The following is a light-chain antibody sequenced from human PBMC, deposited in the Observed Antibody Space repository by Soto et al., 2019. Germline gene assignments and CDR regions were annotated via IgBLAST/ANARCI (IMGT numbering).Light chain of an antibody. Sequence: DIQMTQSPSSLSASLVDRVTIHCRASQSISSYLNWYQQKPGKAPKLLIYAASSLQSGVPSRFSGSGSGTDFTLTISSLQPEDFATYYCQQSYRTPITFGQGTRLEIK. CDR1: QSISSY. CDR2: AAS. V-gene: IGKV1-39*01. J-gene: IGKJ5*01. CDR3: QQSYRTPIT.